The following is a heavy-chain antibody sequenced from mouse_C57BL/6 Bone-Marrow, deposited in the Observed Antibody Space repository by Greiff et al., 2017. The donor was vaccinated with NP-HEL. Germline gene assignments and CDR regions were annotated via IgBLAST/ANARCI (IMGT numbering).Heavy chain of an antibody. CDR3: ARDDYDDVRFDY. D-gene: IGHD2-4*01. CDR1: GFTFSDYG. Sequence: EVHLVESGGGLVKPGGSLKLSCAASGFTFSDYGMHWVRQAPEKGLEWVAYISSGSSTIYYADTVKGRFTISRDNAKNTLFLQMTSLRSEDTAMYYCARDDYDDVRFDYGGQGTTLTVSS. J-gene: IGHJ2*01. CDR2: ISSGSSTI. V-gene: IGHV5-17*01.